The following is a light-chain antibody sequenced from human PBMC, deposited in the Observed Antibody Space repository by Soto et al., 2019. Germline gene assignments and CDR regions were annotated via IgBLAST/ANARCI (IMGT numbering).Light chain of an antibody. CDR1: QSVSNNY. J-gene: IGKJ5*01. V-gene: IGKV3-11*01. CDR3: QDRNNWPIT. Sequence: EIVLTQSPGTLSLSPGERATLSCSASQSVSNNYLAWYQQKPGQAPRLLIYGASTRATNIPARFSGSGSGTDFTLTISSLEPEDFAVYYCQDRNNWPITFGQGTRLEIK. CDR2: GAS.